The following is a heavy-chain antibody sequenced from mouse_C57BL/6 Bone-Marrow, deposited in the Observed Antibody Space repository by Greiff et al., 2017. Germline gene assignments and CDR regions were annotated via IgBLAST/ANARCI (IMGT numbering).Heavy chain of an antibody. J-gene: IGHJ3*01. CDR3: TRKLLAY. D-gene: IGHD4-1*01. Sequence: VQLQQSGTVLARPGASVKMSCKTSGYTFTSYWMHWVKQRPGQGLEWIGAIYPGNSDTSYNQKFKGKAKLTAVTSASTAYMELSSLTNEDSAVYYGTRKLLAYWGQGTLVTVSA. V-gene: IGHV1-5*01. CDR2: IYPGNSDT. CDR1: GYTFTSYW.